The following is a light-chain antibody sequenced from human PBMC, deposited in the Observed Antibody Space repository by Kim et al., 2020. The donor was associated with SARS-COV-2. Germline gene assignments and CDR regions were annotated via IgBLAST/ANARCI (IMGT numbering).Light chain of an antibody. CDR3: QQYNNWPIT. CDR2: GAS. CDR1: QSVSSN. V-gene: IGKV3-15*01. Sequence: VSPGERATLSGRASQSVSSNLAWYQQKPGQAPRLLIYGASIRATGIPARFSGSGSGTEFTLTISSLQSEDFAVYYCQQYNNWPITFGQGTRLEIK. J-gene: IGKJ5*01.